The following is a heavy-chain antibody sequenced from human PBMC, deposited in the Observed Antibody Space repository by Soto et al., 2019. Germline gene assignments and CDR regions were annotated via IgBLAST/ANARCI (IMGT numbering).Heavy chain of an antibody. D-gene: IGHD5-12*01. CDR3: AKDLLVATIHTYYYGMDV. Sequence: GGSLRLSCAASGFTFSSYGMSWVRQAPGKGLEWVSAISGSGGSTYYADSVKGRFTISRDNSKNTLYLQVNSLRAEDTAVYYCAKDLLVATIHTYYYGMDVWGQGTTVTVSS. V-gene: IGHV3-23*01. CDR1: GFTFSSYG. CDR2: ISGSGGST. J-gene: IGHJ6*02.